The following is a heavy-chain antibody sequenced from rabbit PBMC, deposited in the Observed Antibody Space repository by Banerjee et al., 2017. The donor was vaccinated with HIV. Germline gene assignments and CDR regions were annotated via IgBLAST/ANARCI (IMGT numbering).Heavy chain of an antibody. CDR1: GFDFNVYG. V-gene: IGHV1S45*01. CDR2: INTSSGNT. D-gene: IGHD4-1*01. Sequence: QEQLEESGGGLFQPGGSLALTCKASGFDFNVYGISWVRQAPGKGLEWIACINTSSGNTVYASWAKGRFTISRTSSTTVTLQMTSLTAADTATYFCARDLAGVIGWNFNLWGPGTLVTVS. J-gene: IGHJ4*01. CDR3: ARDLAGVIGWNFNL.